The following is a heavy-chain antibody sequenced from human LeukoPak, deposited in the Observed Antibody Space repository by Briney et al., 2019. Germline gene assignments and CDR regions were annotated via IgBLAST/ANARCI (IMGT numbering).Heavy chain of an antibody. D-gene: IGHD6-13*01. CDR1: GGSISSYY. Sequence: SETLSLTCTVSGGSISSYYWSWIRQPPGKGLEWIGYIYYSGSTNYNPSLKSRVTISVDTSKNQFSLKLSSVTAADTAVYYCARGFRSPQIAAAGTRRTYYYYYYMDVWGKGTTVTISS. J-gene: IGHJ6*03. CDR2: IYYSGST. CDR3: ARGFRSPQIAAAGTRRTYYYYYYMDV. V-gene: IGHV4-59*01.